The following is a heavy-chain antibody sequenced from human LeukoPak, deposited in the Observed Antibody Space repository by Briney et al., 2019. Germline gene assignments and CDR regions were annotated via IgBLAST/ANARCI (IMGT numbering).Heavy chain of an antibody. J-gene: IGHJ4*02. Sequence: PGGSLRFSCAASGFTFSSSWMHWVRQAPGEGLLRVSSLSGDEKFIHYADSVKGRFTISRDNAKNTLYLQMNSLRVDDTAIYFCVGEVDSAMVYWGQGTLVTVSS. CDR3: VGEVDSAMVY. CDR1: GFTFSSSW. D-gene: IGHD5-18*01. CDR2: LSGDEKFI. V-gene: IGHV3-74*01.